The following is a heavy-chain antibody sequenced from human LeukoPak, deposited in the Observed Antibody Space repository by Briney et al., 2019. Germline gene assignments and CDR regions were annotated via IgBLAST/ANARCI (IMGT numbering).Heavy chain of an antibody. CDR2: MYYSGST. D-gene: IGHD3-22*01. J-gene: IGHJ4*02. Sequence: KPSETLSLTCTVSGAYISSRSYYWGWIRQSPGKGLEWIGNMYYSGSTHYSPSLNSRVTISRQTSKNQVSLKLSSVTAADSAVYYCARLEDSGGYRFDYWGQGALVTVSS. CDR3: ARLEDSGGYRFDY. V-gene: IGHV4-39*01. CDR1: GAYISSRSYY.